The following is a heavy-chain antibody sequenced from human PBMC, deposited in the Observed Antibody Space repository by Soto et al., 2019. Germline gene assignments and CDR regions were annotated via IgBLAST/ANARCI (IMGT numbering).Heavy chain of an antibody. D-gene: IGHD2-2*01. CDR3: ARSTVTCSSTSCYPTKYYMDV. Sequence: GGSLRLSCAASGFTFSSYDMHWVRQATGKGLEWVSAIGTAGDTYYPGSVKGRFTMSRENAKNSLYLQMNSLRAGDTAVYYCARSTVTCSSTSCYPTKYYMDVWGKGTTVTVSS. CDR1: GFTFSSYD. J-gene: IGHJ6*03. CDR2: IGTAGDT. V-gene: IGHV3-13*01.